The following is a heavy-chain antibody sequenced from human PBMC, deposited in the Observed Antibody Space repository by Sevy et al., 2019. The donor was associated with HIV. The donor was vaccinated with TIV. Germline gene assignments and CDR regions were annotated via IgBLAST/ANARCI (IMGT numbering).Heavy chain of an antibody. D-gene: IGHD3-22*01. CDR2: IYPGDSDT. J-gene: IGHJ1*01. CDR1: GYSFTSYW. CDR3: ARTYYYDSSGYYSLYFQH. Sequence: GESLKISCKGSGYSFTSYWIGWVRQMPGKGLEWMGIIYPGDSDTRYSPSFQGQVTISADKSISTAYLQWSSLKASDTTMYYCARTYYYDSSGYYSLYFQHWGQGTLVTVSS. V-gene: IGHV5-51*01.